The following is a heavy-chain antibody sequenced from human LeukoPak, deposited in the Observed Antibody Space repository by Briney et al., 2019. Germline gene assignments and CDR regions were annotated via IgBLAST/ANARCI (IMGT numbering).Heavy chain of an antibody. CDR2: TYYGPKWYN. D-gene: IGHD3-22*01. V-gene: IGHV6-1*01. CDR3: ARVPNSYYYDSSGPSGAFDI. J-gene: IGHJ3*02. Sequence: SQTLSLTCAISGDSVSSNSAAWNWIRQSPSRGLEWLGRTYYGPKWYNDYAVSVKSRITINPDISKNQFSLQLNSVTPEDTAVYYCARVPNSYYYDSSGPSGAFDIWGQGTMVTVSS. CDR1: GDSVSSNSAA.